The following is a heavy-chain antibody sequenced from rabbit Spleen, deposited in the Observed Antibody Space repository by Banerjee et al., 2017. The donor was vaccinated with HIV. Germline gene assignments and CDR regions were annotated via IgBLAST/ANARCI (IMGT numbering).Heavy chain of an antibody. CDR3: TRNANGGWDL. V-gene: IGHV1S40*01. CDR2: IDTGSSGFT. J-gene: IGHJ6*01. CDR1: GVSFSVSSY. Sequence: QSLEESGGDLVKPGASLTLTCTASGVSFSVSSYMCWVRQAPGKGLEWIACIDTGSSGFTYFASWAKGRFTISKASSTTVTLQMTSLTAADTATYFCTRNANGGWDLWGPGTLVTVS. D-gene: IGHD4-1*01.